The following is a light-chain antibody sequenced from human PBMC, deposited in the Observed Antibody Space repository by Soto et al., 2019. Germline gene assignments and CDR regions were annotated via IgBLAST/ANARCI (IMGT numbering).Light chain of an antibody. CDR1: SSNIGSNL. Sequence: QSVLTQPPSASGTPGQRVTISCSGSSSNIGSNLVYWYQQVPGTAPKLLIYRDSQRPSGVPDRFSGSKSGTSASLAISGLRADDEAYYFCAAGGDSVSGPSYVFGTGTKVNV. CDR3: AAGGDSVSGPSYV. J-gene: IGLJ1*01. V-gene: IGLV1-47*01. CDR2: RDS.